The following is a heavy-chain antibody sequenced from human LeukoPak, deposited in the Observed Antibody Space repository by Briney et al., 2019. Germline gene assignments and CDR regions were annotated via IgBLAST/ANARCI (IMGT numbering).Heavy chain of an antibody. CDR3: AKRDHYGWFFFDY. CDR1: GFTFSGYA. D-gene: IGHD6-19*01. V-gene: IGHV3-23*01. CDR2: ISGDGATT. Sequence: GGSLRLSCAASGFTFSGYAMGWVRQAPGVGLEWVSEISGDGATTFYADSVKGRFTISRDNSENTLYLQMSSLRADDTAVYYCAKRDHYGWFFFDYWGQGNLVAVSS. J-gene: IGHJ4*02.